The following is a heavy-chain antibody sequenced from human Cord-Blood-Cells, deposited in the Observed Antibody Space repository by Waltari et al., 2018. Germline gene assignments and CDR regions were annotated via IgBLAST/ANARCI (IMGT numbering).Heavy chain of an antibody. Sequence: EVQLVESGGGLIQPGGSLRLSCAASGFTVSSTYMSWVRQAPGKGLEWVSVIDSGGSTYYADSVEGRFIISRDNAKNTLYLQMNSLRAEDTAVYYCARGPFFRVGALDYWGQGTLVTVSS. CDR2: IDSGGST. CDR1: GFTVSSTY. D-gene: IGHD3-16*01. V-gene: IGHV3-53*01. J-gene: IGHJ4*02. CDR3: ARGPFFRVGALDY.